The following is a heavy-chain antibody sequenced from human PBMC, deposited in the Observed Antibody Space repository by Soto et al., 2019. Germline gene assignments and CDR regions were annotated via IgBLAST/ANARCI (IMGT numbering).Heavy chain of an antibody. Sequence: ASVKVSCKASGYTFTSYAMHWVRQAPGQRLEWMGWINAGNGNTKYSQKFQGRVTITRDTSASTVYMELSSLRSEDTAVYYCARGVFGSSGYDYWGQGTLVTVS. CDR2: INAGNGNT. V-gene: IGHV1-3*01. CDR3: ARGVFGSSGYDY. CDR1: GYTFTSYA. J-gene: IGHJ4*02. D-gene: IGHD3-9*01.